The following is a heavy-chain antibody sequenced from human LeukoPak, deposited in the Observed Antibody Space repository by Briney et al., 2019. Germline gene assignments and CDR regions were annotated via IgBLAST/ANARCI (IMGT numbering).Heavy chain of an antibody. CDR3: ARDSQDIVVVPAAMSYTTETPSDY. Sequence: ASVKVSCKASGYTFTSYDINWVRQATGQGLEWMGWISAYNGNTNYAQKLQGRVTMTTDTSTGTAYMELRSLRSDDTGVYECARDSQDIVVVPAAMSYTTETPSDYWGQGTLVTVSS. CDR2: ISAYNGNT. J-gene: IGHJ4*02. CDR1: GYTFTSYD. D-gene: IGHD2-2*01. V-gene: IGHV1-18*01.